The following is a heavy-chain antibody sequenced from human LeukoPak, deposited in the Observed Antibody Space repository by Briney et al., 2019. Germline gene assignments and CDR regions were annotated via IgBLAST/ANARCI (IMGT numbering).Heavy chain of an antibody. D-gene: IGHD3-22*01. Sequence: SVKVSCKASGGTFSSYAISWVRQAHGQGLEWMGRIIPIFGTANYAQKFQGRVTITTDESTSTAYMELSSLRSEDTAVYYCARDHYYDSSGYYYVTPSVFDYWGQGTLVTVSS. CDR2: IIPIFGTA. J-gene: IGHJ4*02. CDR3: ARDHYYDSSGYYYVTPSVFDY. CDR1: GGTFSSYA. V-gene: IGHV1-69*05.